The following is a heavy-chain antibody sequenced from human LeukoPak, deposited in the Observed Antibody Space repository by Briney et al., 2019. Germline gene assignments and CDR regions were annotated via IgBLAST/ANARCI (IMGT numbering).Heavy chain of an antibody. CDR1: GGTFSSYA. CDR3: AKDRGGTGDFDY. J-gene: IGHJ4*02. CDR2: ISAYNGNT. D-gene: IGHD3-10*01. Sequence: ASVKVSCKASGGTFSSYAISWVRQAPGQGLEWMGWISAYNGNTNYAQKLQGRVTMTTDTSTSTAYMELRSLRSEDMAMYYCAKDRGGTGDFDYWGQGTLVTVSS. V-gene: IGHV1-18*03.